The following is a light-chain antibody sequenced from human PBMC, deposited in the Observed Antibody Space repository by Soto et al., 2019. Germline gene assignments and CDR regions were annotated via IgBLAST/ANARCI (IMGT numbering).Light chain of an antibody. J-gene: IGLJ1*01. CDR3: HVWDSRSEHFV. CDR2: DDS. CDR1: NIGSKN. Sequence: YELTQPPSVSVAPGQTARITCGGNNIGSKNVHWYQQKPGQAPVRVVFDDSDRPSGISERFSGSNSGNTATLTISRVEAGDEADYFCHVWDSRSEHFVFGAGTKLTVL. V-gene: IGLV3-21*02.